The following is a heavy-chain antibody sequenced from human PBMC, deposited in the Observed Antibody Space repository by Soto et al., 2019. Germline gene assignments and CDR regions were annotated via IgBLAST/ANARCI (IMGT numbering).Heavy chain of an antibody. J-gene: IGHJ4*02. CDR1: GGSISSYY. CDR2: IYYSGST. V-gene: IGHV4-59*01. Sequence: SETLSLTCTVSGGSISSYYWSWIRQPPGKGLEWIGYIYYSGSTNYNPSLKSRVTISVDTSKNQFSLKLSSVTAADTAVYYCARVANTYYYDSSGYYYGIDWGQGTLVTVSS. D-gene: IGHD3-22*01. CDR3: ARVANTYYYDSSGYYYGID.